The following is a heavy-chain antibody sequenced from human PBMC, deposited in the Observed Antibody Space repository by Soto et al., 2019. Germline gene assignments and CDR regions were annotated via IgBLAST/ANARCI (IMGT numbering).Heavy chain of an antibody. Sequence: PSETLSLTCTVSGGSISSSSYYWGWIRQPPGKGLEWIGNIYYSGSTYYNTSLKSRVTISVDTSKNQFSLKLSSVTAADTAVYYCAREDYYDRAFDIWGQGTMVT. J-gene: IGHJ3*02. D-gene: IGHD3-22*01. V-gene: IGHV4-39*01. CDR1: GGSISSSSYY. CDR3: AREDYYDRAFDI. CDR2: IYYSGST.